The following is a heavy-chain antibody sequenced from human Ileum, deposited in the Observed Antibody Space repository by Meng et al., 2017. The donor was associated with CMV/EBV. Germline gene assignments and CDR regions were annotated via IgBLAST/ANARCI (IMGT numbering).Heavy chain of an antibody. D-gene: IGHD1-26*01. CDR1: GGTFIGYF. CDR2: INHKANN. J-gene: IGHJ5*02. CDR3: VRRGRGSEP. Sequence: VRLQQWGARLLKPSVTLSLTCPVYGGTFIGYFWTWIRQSPGKGLEWIGEINHKANNRYNPSLKSRVTISKDTSKKQFSLGMTSVTAADTATYYCVRRGRGSEPWGQGTLVTVSS. V-gene: IGHV4-34*01.